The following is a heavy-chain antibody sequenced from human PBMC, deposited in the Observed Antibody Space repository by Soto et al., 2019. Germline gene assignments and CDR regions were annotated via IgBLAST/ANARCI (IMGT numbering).Heavy chain of an antibody. CDR3: ARSIGSGGVVGGFDY. CDR1: GGTFNNYA. CDR2: IIPIFDTP. Sequence: QVQLVQSGAEVKMPGSAVKVSCKASGGTFNNYAMNWVRQVPGQGLEWMGGIIPIFDTPRYAPNFQGRVAITVDDSSTTGYMELSSLRSDDTAIYYCARSIGSGGVVGGFDYWGQGTLVTVSS. V-gene: IGHV1-69*01. J-gene: IGHJ4*02. D-gene: IGHD3-16*02.